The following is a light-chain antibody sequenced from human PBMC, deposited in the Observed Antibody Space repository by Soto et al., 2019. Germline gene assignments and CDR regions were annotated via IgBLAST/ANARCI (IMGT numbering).Light chain of an antibody. V-gene: IGKV3-20*01. Sequence: DIVLTQSPATLSLSPGERATLSCRASQSVRSSFFAWYHQTPGQPPSLVIFATSNKATGLPDRVSGSGSATDFTLTVSRLEPEDYAMYYCQQSGGPPLTFGQGTKVEIK. CDR2: ATS. CDR3: QQSGGPPLT. CDR1: QSVRSSF. J-gene: IGKJ2*01.